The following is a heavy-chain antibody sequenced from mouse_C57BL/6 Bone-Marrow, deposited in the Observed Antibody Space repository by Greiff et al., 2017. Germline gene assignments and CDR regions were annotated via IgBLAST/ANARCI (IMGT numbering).Heavy chain of an antibody. J-gene: IGHJ1*03. CDR3: ARFEFDGSSGSWYFDV. D-gene: IGHD1-1*01. V-gene: IGHV1-85*01. CDR2: IYPRDGST. Sequence: VQGVESGPELVKPGASVKLSCKASGYTFTSSDINWVKQRPGQGLEWIGWIYPRDGSTKYNEKFKGKATLTVDTSSSTAYMELHSLTSEDSAVYFCARFEFDGSSGSWYFDVWGTGTTVTVSA. CDR1: GYTFTSSD.